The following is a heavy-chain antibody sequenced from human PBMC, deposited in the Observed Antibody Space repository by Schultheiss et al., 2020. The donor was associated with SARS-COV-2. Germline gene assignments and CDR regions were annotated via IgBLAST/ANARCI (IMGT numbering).Heavy chain of an antibody. Sequence: SQTLSLTCTVSGGSISSYYWSWIRQPPGKGLEWIGSIYYSGSTNYNPSLKSRVTISVDTSKNQFSLKLSSVTAADTAVYYCARDQKVTMTVGRGMDVWGQGTTVTVSS. CDR2: IYYSGST. CDR3: ARDQKVTMTVGRGMDV. D-gene: IGHD3-22*01. CDR1: GGSISSYY. J-gene: IGHJ6*02. V-gene: IGHV4-59*12.